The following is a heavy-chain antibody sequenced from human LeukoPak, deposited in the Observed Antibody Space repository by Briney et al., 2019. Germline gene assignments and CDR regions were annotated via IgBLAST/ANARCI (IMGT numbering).Heavy chain of an antibody. CDR3: TRDLMDYDVSTGLHHYYMDV. D-gene: IGHD3-9*01. CDR1: GFTFSPHW. Sequence: GGSLRLSCAASGFTFSPHWMHWFRQDPRKGLVWVSRINGDGRNINYADSVRGRFTISRDNAKNTLYLQMNTLRVEDTAVYYCTRDLMDYDVSTGLHHYYMDVWGQGTTVTVSS. CDR2: INGDGRNI. V-gene: IGHV3-74*01. J-gene: IGHJ6*02.